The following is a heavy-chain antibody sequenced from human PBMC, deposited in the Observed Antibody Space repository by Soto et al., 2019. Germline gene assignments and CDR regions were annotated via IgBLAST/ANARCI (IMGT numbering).Heavy chain of an antibody. CDR1: GYSFTRYW. J-gene: IGHJ4*02. D-gene: IGHD3-22*01. Sequence: GESLKISCKGSGYSFTRYWIGWVRQMPGKGLEWMGIIYPGDSDTRYSPSFQGQVTISADKSISTAYLQWSSLKASDTAMYYCARQAGSYYDSSGYLIDYWGQGTLVTVS. V-gene: IGHV5-51*01. CDR2: IYPGDSDT. CDR3: ARQAGSYYDSSGYLIDY.